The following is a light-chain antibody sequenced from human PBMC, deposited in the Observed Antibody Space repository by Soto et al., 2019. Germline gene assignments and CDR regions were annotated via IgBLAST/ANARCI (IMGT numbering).Light chain of an antibody. Sequence: QPVLTQPASVSGSPGQSITISCTGTSSDVGGYNYVSWYQQHPGKAPKLIISEVSNRPSGVSTRFSGSKSGNTASLTISGLQAEDDADYYCTSYTSTISHVLFGGGTKLTVL. CDR1: SSDVGGYNY. J-gene: IGLJ2*01. CDR3: TSYTSTISHVL. V-gene: IGLV2-14*03. CDR2: EVS.